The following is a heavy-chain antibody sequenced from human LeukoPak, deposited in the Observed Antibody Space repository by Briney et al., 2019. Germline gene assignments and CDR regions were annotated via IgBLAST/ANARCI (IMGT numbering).Heavy chain of an antibody. CDR2: IFSGGNT. V-gene: IGHV3-66*01. CDR3: ADFGSGY. Sequence: GGSLRLSCAASGFTVSSNYMSWVRQAPGKGPEWVSVIFSGGNTYYADSVKGRFTISRDNAKNTLSLQMNSLRAEDTAVYYCADFGSGYWGQGTLVTVSS. CDR1: GFTVSSNY. J-gene: IGHJ4*02. D-gene: IGHD3-10*01.